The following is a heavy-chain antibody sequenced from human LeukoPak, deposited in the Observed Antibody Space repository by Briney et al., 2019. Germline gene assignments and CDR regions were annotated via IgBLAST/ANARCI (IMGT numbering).Heavy chain of an antibody. D-gene: IGHD6-13*01. Sequence: PGRSLRLSCAASGFTFDDYAMHWVRQAPGKGLEWVSGISWNSGSIGYADSVKGRFTISRDNAKNSLYLQMNSLRAEDTALYYCAKDVGIGYITGGRASYYFDYWGQGTLVTVSS. J-gene: IGHJ4*02. V-gene: IGHV3-9*01. CDR3: AKDVGIGYITGGRASYYFDY. CDR2: ISWNSGSI. CDR1: GFTFDDYA.